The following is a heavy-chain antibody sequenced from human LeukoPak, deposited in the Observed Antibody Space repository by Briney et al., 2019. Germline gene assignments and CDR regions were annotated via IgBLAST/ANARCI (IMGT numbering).Heavy chain of an antibody. J-gene: IGHJ3*02. Sequence: ASVKVSCKASGYTFTGYYMHWVRQAPGQGLEWMGWINPNSGGTNHAQKFQGRVTMTRDTSISTAYMELSRLRSDDTAVYYCARAAAGNDAFDIWGQGTMVTVSS. CDR3: ARAAAGNDAFDI. D-gene: IGHD6-13*01. CDR2: INPNSGGT. V-gene: IGHV1-2*02. CDR1: GYTFTGYY.